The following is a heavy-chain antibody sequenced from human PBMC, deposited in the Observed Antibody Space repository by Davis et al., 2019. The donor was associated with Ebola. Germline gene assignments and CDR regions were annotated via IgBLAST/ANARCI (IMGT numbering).Heavy chain of an antibody. CDR3: GTASDYYYYGMDV. CDR2: INPNDGRT. CDR1: GYTFTSYY. J-gene: IGHJ6*02. V-gene: IGHV1-46*01. D-gene: IGHD1-1*01. Sequence: AASVKVSCKASGYTFTSYYMHWVRQAPGQGLEWMGMINPNDGRTIYAQKFQGRVTVTRDTSTTTVYMDLSSLRSEDTAVYYCGTASDYYYYGMDVWGQGATVTVSS.